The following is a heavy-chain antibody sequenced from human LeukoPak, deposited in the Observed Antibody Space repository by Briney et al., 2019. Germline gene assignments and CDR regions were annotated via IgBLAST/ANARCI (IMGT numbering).Heavy chain of an antibody. Sequence: PGGSLRLSCAASGFTVSSNYMSWVRQAPGKGLEWVSVIYSGGSTYYADSVKGRFTISRDNAKNSLYLQMNSLRAEDTAVYYCARDERGYSYGNYFDYWGQGTLVTVSS. J-gene: IGHJ4*02. D-gene: IGHD5-18*01. CDR3: ARDERGYSYGNYFDY. CDR2: IYSGGST. CDR1: GFTVSSNY. V-gene: IGHV3-66*01.